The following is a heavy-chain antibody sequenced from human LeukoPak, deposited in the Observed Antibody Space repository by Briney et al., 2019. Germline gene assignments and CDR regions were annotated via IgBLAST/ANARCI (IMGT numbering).Heavy chain of an antibody. V-gene: IGHV1-2*02. CDR3: ARELFDWLIETNWFDP. CDR2: INPNSGGT. D-gene: IGHD3-9*01. J-gene: IGHJ5*02. Sequence: GASVKVSCKASGYAFTGYYMHWVRQAPGQGLEWMGWINPNSGGTNYAQKFQGRVTMTRDTSISTAHMELSRLRSDDTAVYYCARELFDWLIETNWFDPWGQGTLVTVSS. CDR1: GYAFTGYY.